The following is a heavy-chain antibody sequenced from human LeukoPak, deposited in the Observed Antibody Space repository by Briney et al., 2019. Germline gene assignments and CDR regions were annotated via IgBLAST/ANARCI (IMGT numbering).Heavy chain of an antibody. D-gene: IGHD5-18*01. CDR2: ISSSGSTI. CDR3: ASERGYSYGLVY. Sequence: GGSLRLSCAASGFTFSSYEMNWVRLAPGKGLEWVSYISSSGSTIYYADSVKGRFTISRDNAKNSLYLQMNSLRAEDTAVYYCASERGYSYGLVYWGQGTLVTVSS. V-gene: IGHV3-48*03. J-gene: IGHJ4*02. CDR1: GFTFSSYE.